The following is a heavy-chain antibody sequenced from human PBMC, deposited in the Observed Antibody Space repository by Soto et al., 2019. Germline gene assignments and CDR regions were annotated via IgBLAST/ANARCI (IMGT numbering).Heavy chain of an antibody. J-gene: IGHJ6*02. CDR1: GFTFSSYA. V-gene: IGHV3-23*01. D-gene: IGHD6-19*01. CDR3: AKEGYSSGWYPIYYYYGMDV. CDR2: ISGSGGST. Sequence: GGSLRLSCAASGFTFSSYAMSWVRQSPVKGLEWVSAISGSGGSTYYADSVKGRFTISRDNSKNTLYLQMNSLRAEDTAVYYCAKEGYSSGWYPIYYYYGMDVWGQGTTVTVS.